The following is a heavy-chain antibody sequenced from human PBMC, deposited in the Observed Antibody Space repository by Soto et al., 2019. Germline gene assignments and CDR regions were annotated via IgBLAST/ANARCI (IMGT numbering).Heavy chain of an antibody. Sequence: ASVKVSCKASGYTFTSYYMHWVRQAPGQGLEWMGIINPSGGSTSYAQKFQGRVPMTRDTSTSTVYMELSSLRSEDTAVYYCARDLRGYYDILTGYYIKNYNYYGMDFWGQGTTVTVSS. CDR2: INPSGGST. CDR1: GYTFTSYY. D-gene: IGHD3-9*01. V-gene: IGHV1-46*01. J-gene: IGHJ6*02. CDR3: ARDLRGYYDILTGYYIKNYNYYGMDF.